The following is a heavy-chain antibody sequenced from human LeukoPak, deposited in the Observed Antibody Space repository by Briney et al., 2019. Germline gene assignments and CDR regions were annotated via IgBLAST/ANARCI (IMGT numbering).Heavy chain of an antibody. CDR3: AKDDYDILTGYYWGRFDY. D-gene: IGHD3-9*01. CDR2: ISGSGGST. J-gene: IGHJ4*02. Sequence: GGTLRLSCAASGFTFSSYGMIWVRQAPGKGLEWVSGISGSGGSTYVADSVKGRFTISRDNSKNTLYLQMNSLRAEDTAVYYCAKDDYDILTGYYWGRFDYWGQGTLVTVSS. CDR1: GFTFSSYG. V-gene: IGHV3-23*01.